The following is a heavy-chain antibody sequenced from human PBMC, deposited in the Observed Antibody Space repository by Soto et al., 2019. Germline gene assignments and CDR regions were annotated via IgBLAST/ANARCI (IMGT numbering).Heavy chain of an antibody. CDR3: AREGAAYGDYNDAFDI. V-gene: IGHV4-39*02. CDR2: IYYSGST. D-gene: IGHD4-17*01. CDR1: GGSISSSSYY. Sequence: PSETLSLTCTVSGGSISSSSYYWGWIRQPPGKGLEWIGSIYYSGSTYYNPSLKSRVTISVDTSKNQFSLKLSSVTAADTAVYYCAREGAAYGDYNDAFDIWGQGTMVTVSS. J-gene: IGHJ3*02.